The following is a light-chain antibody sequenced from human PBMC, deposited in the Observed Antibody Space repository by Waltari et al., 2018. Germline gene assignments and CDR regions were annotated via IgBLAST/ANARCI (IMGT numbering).Light chain of an antibody. V-gene: IGLV4-69*02. J-gene: IGLJ3*02. CDR3: QTGGHGTWV. CDR2: VNSDGSH. Sequence: QLVLTQSPSASASLRASVKLTCTLTSGHSSKIGAGHQQPPENGPRFLMKVNSDGSHSKGDEIPDRFSGSSSGAERYLTISTVQSEDEAVYYCQTGGHGTWVFGGGTKLTVL. CDR1: SGHSSKI.